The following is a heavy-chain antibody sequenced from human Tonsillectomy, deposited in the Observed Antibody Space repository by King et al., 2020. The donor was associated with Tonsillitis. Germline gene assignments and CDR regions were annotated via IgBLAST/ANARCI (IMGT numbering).Heavy chain of an antibody. D-gene: IGHD6-13*01. V-gene: IGHV4-34*01. CDR1: GGSFNGYY. CDR2: INHSGST. CDR3: ARGARYSSTRGWFDP. J-gene: IGHJ5*02. Sequence: VPPQQWGAGPLTRSETLSITCAVYGGSFNGYYWSWITQPPGKGLEWIGEINHSGSTNYNPSLKSRVTVSVDTSKNQFSLKLSSVTAADTAVYYCARGARYSSTRGWFDPWGQGTLVTVSS.